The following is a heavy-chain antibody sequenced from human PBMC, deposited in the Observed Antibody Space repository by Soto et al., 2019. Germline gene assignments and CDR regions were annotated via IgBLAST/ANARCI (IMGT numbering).Heavy chain of an antibody. D-gene: IGHD2-21*01. Sequence: ASVKVSCKASGYTFTSYYMHWVRQAPGQGLEWMGIINPSGGSTSYAQKFQGRVTMTRDTSTSTVYMELSSLKTEDTAVYYCARQGVALELDFWGQGTLVTVSS. J-gene: IGHJ4*02. CDR2: INPSGGST. CDR1: GYTFTSYY. V-gene: IGHV1-46*03. CDR3: ARQGVALELDF.